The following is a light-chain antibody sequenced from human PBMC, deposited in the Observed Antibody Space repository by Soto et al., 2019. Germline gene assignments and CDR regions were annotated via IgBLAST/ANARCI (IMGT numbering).Light chain of an antibody. CDR2: GAS. CDR1: QSISDN. CDR3: QQYKSWPPLT. J-gene: IGKJ4*01. V-gene: IGKV3-15*01. Sequence: DIVMTQSPAILSVSLGERATLSCLASQSISDNLAWYQQRSGQAPRLLIYGASTRATGVPARFSVSGSGTEVTLTISSLQSDEFAIYYCQQYKSWPPLTFGGGTKVE.